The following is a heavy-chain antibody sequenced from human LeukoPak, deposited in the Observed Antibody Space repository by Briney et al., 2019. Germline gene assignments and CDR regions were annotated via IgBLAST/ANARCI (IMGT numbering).Heavy chain of an antibody. D-gene: IGHD5-18*01. Sequence: ASVKVSCKASGYTFTSYGISWVRQAPGQGLVWMGWISAYNGNTNYAQKLKGRVTMTTDTSTSTAYMELRSLRSDDTAVYYCARVWDTAMGGDYWGQGTLVTVSS. J-gene: IGHJ4*02. V-gene: IGHV1-18*01. CDR1: GYTFTSYG. CDR2: ISAYNGNT. CDR3: ARVWDTAMGGDY.